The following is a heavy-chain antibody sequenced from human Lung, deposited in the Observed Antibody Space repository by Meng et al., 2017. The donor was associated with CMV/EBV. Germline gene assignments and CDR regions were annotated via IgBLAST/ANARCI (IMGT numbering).Heavy chain of an antibody. CDR2: ISYDGSNK. CDR3: AWGVVTPGY. CDR1: GFTFSNYA. V-gene: IGHV3-30*04. J-gene: IGHJ4*02. D-gene: IGHD4-23*01. Sequence: GSXRLSCAASGFTFSNYAMHWVRQAPGKGLEWVAVISYDGSNKYFADSVKGRFTISRDNSKNTLYLQMNSLRAEDTAVYYCAWGVVTPGYWGQGTLVTVSS.